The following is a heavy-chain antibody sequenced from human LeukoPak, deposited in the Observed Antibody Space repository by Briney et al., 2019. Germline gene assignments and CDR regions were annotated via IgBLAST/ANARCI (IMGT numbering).Heavy chain of an antibody. V-gene: IGHV4-34*01. CDR2: INLSGST. CDR3: ARVYYSSSYDYWYFDL. D-gene: IGHD6-13*01. CDR1: GGSFSGYY. J-gene: IGHJ2*01. Sequence: SETLSLTCAVYGGSFSGYYWSWIRQPPGKGLEWIGEINLSGSTNYNPSLKSRVTISVDTSKNQFSLKLSSVTAADTAVYYCARVYYSSSYDYWYFDLWGRGTLVTVSS.